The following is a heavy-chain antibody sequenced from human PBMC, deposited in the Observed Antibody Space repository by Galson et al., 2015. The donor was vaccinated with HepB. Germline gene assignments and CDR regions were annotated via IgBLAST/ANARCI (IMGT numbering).Heavy chain of an antibody. CDR3: ARGVEEWLSPPGGSGWFDP. V-gene: IGHV3-7*03. D-gene: IGHD3-3*01. Sequence: SLRLSCAASGFTFSSYWMSWVRQAPGKGLEWVANIKQDGSEKYYVDSVKGRFTISRDNAKNSLYLQMNSLRAEDTAVYYCARGVEEWLSPPGGSGWFDPWGQGTLVTVSS. CDR2: IKQDGSEK. CDR1: GFTFSSYW. J-gene: IGHJ5*02.